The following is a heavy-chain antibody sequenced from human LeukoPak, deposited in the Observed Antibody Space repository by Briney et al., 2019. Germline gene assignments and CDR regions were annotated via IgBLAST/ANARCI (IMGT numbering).Heavy chain of an antibody. Sequence: ASVTVSCKASGYTFTSYGISWVRQAPGQGLEWMGWISAYNGNTNYAQKLQGRVTMTTDTSTSTAYMELRSLRSDDTAVYYCARVDYSSSWRPYFDYWGQGTLVTVSS. J-gene: IGHJ4*02. CDR3: ARVDYSSSWRPYFDY. CDR2: ISAYNGNT. V-gene: IGHV1-18*01. CDR1: GYTFTSYG. D-gene: IGHD6-13*01.